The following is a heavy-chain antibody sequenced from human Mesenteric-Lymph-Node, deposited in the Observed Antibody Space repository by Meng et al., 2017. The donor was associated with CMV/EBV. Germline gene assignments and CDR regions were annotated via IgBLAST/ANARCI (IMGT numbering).Heavy chain of an antibody. J-gene: IGHJ1*01. CDR1: GFTFSSYS. CDR3: AREPYSSGWLKYFQH. D-gene: IGHD6-19*01. V-gene: IGHV3-21*01. Sequence: GESLKISCAASGFTFSSYSMNWVRQAPGKGLEWVSSISSSSSYIYYADSVKDRFTISRDNAKNSLYLQMNSLRAEDTAVYYCAREPYSSGWLKYFQHWGQGTLVTVSS. CDR2: ISSSSSYI.